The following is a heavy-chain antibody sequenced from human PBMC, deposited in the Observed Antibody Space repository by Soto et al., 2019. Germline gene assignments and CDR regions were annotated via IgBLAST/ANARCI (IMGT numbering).Heavy chain of an antibody. CDR1: GFTFSSYA. D-gene: IGHD5-18*01. CDR3: AKDSDTASHWNWFDP. J-gene: IGHJ5*02. V-gene: IGHV3-23*01. Sequence: PAGSLRLSCAVSGFTFSSYAMSWVRQAPGKGLEWVSAISGSGGSTYYADSVKGRFTISRDNSKNTLYLQMNSLRAEDTAVYYCAKDSDTASHWNWFDPWGKGTLVTVS. CDR2: ISGSGGST.